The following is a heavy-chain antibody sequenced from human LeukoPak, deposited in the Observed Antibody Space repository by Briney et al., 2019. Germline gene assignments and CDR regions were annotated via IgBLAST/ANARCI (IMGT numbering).Heavy chain of an antibody. J-gene: IGHJ5*02. CDR1: GFAFSSSA. D-gene: IGHD1-14*01. CDR2: ISYDGSSI. Sequence: GGSLRLSCAASGFAFSSSAMHWVRQAPGKGLEWVAFISYDGSSIYYADTAKGRFTISRDNSKNTLYLQMNSLRAEDTAVYFCARDQPGTYTLSGAWGQGTLVTVSS. CDR3: ARDQPGTYTLSGA. V-gene: IGHV3-30-3*01.